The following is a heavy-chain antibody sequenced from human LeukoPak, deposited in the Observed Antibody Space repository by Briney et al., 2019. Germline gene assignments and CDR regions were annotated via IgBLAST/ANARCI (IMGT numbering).Heavy chain of an antibody. Sequence: GGSLRLSCAASGFTFSSYGMHWVRQAPGKGLEWVAFIRYDGSNKYYADSVKGRFTISRDNSKNTLYLQMNSLRAEDTAVYYCARDRGVRYFDWYLDIWGQGTMVTVSS. D-gene: IGHD3-9*01. CDR1: GFTFSSYG. J-gene: IGHJ3*02. CDR2: IRYDGSNK. V-gene: IGHV3-30*02. CDR3: ARDRGVRYFDWYLDI.